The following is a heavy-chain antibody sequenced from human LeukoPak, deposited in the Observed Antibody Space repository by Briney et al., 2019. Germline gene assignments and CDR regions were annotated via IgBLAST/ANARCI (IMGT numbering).Heavy chain of an antibody. CDR1: VYRFTSYW. J-gene: IGHJ6*03. CDR2: IYPGDSDT. V-gene: IGHV5-51*01. CDR3: VRLGRVVNYYYMDV. Sequence: GESLKISCKGSVYRFTSYWIGWVRQMPGKGVEWMGIIYPGDSDTRCSPSFQGQVTISADKSISTAYLQWSSLKASDSAIYCYVRLGRVVNYYYMDVSGKGSTVTVSS. D-gene: IGHD2-15*01.